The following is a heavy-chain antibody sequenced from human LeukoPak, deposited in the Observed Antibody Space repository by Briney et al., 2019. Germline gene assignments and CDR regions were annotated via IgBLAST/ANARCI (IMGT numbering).Heavy chain of an antibody. J-gene: IGHJ4*02. CDR3: ARDYWWNYDY. CDR2: ISKDGGDK. Sequence: AGGSLRLSCAASGFTFSDYAMHWVRQAPGKGLEWVAVISKDGGDKYYPGSVRGRFTISRDNSKNTIYLQMDSLRAEDTAIYYCARDYWWNYDYWGQGTLVTVSS. CDR1: GFTFSDYA. D-gene: IGHD1-7*01. V-gene: IGHV3-30-3*01.